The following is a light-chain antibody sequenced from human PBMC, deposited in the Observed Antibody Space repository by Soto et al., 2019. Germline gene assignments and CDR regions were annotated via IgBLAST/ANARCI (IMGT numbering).Light chain of an antibody. J-gene: IGKJ4*01. CDR3: QQYDNLPLT. CDR1: QDIINY. Sequence: DIQMTQSPYSLSASVGDRVTITCQASQDIINYLNWYQQQTGEAPKLLIYDASNLETGVPSRLCGSGSGTDFTFTISSLQPEDIATYYCQQYDNLPLTFGGGTKVDI. CDR2: DAS. V-gene: IGKV1-33*01.